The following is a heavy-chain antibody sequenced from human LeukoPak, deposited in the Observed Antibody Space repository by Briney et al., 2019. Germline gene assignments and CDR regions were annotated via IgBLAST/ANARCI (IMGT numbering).Heavy chain of an antibody. CDR3: AISTVTLRVFDY. J-gene: IGHJ4*02. CDR1: GYTFTGYY. Sequence: ASVKVSCKASGYTFTGYYMHWVRQAPGQGLEWMGRINPNSGGTNYAQKFQGRVTMTRDTSISTAYMELSRLRSDDTAVYYCAISTVTLRVFDYWGQGTLVIVSS. D-gene: IGHD4-17*01. V-gene: IGHV1-2*06. CDR2: INPNSGGT.